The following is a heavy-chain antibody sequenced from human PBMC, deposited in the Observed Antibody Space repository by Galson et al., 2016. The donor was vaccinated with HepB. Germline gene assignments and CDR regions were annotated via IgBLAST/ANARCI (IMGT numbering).Heavy chain of an antibody. D-gene: IGHD5-12*01. J-gene: IGHJ4*02. CDR3: ARMEKWPTAHADF. Sequence: SETLSLTCAVYGGSFTAHYWTWIRQHPGEGFEWIGDINHGGSTNYNPSLGSRVTISVDTSKNQLSLSLSSVTAADTAVYFCARMEKWPTAHADFWGQGTLVTVSS. CDR1: GGSFTAHY. V-gene: IGHV4-34*01. CDR2: INHGGST.